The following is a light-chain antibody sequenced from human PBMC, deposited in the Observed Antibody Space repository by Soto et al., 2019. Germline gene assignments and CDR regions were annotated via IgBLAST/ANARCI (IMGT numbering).Light chain of an antibody. CDR3: QQRSNWLT. Sequence: EIVLTQSPGTLSLSPWERATLSCRASQSVSSSYLAWYQQKPGQAPRLLIYGASTRATGIPARFSGSGSGTDFTLTISSLEPEDFAVYYCQQRSNWLTFGQGTRLEIK. CDR1: QSVSSSY. J-gene: IGKJ5*01. CDR2: GAS. V-gene: IGKV3D-20*02.